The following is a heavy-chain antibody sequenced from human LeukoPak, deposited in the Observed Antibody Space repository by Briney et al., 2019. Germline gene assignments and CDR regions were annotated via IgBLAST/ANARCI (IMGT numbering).Heavy chain of an antibody. J-gene: IGHJ2*01. CDR1: GYTFTSYD. CDR3: ARDYDILSGYYRQDWYFDL. V-gene: IGHV1-8*02. CDR2: MNPNSGNT. D-gene: IGHD3-9*01. Sequence: ASVKVSCKASGYTFTSYDINWVRQATGQGLEWMGWMNPNSGNTGYAQKFQDRVTLTRDTSINTAYMDLKRLRSDDTAVYYCARDYDILSGYYRQDWYFDLWGRGTLVIVSS.